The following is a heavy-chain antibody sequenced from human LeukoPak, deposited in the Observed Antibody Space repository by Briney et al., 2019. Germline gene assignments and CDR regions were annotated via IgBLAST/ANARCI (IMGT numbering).Heavy chain of an antibody. D-gene: IGHD2-2*01. Sequence: ASVKVSCKASGYTFTGYYMHWVRQAPGQGLEWTGWINPNSGGTNYAQKFQGRVTMTRDTSISTAYMELSRLRSDDTAVYYCARYCSSTSCYAFHWFDPWGQGTLVTVSS. J-gene: IGHJ5*02. V-gene: IGHV1-2*02. CDR3: ARYCSSTSCYAFHWFDP. CDR1: GYTFTGYY. CDR2: INPNSGGT.